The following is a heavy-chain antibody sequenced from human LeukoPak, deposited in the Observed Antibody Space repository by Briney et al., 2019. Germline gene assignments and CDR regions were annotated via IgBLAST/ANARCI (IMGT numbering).Heavy chain of an antibody. J-gene: IGHJ4*02. V-gene: IGHV4-34*01. CDR3: ARSGEDYFDY. Sequence: PSETLSLTCAVYGGSFSGYYWSWIRQPPGKGLEWIGEINHSGSTNYNPSLKSRVTISVDTSKNQFSLKLSSVTAADTAVYYCARSGEDYFDYWGQGTLVTVSS. CDR1: GGSFSGYY. D-gene: IGHD3-10*01. CDR2: INHSGST.